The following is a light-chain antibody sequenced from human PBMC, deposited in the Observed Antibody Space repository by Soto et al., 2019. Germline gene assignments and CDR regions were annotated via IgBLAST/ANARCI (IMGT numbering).Light chain of an antibody. J-gene: IGKJ1*01. CDR1: QSLSSNY. CDR3: KQYDTSPT. CDR2: GAS. V-gene: IGKV3-20*01. Sequence: EIVLTQSPGTLSLSAGERATLSCRASQSLSSNYLAWYQQKPGQAPTVLIYGASSRATGIPDRFSGSGSGTDFTLTISRLEPEDFAVYYCKQYDTSPTFGQGTKVDIK.